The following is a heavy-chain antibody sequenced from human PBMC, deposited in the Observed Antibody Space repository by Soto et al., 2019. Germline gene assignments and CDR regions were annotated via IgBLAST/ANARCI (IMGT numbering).Heavy chain of an antibody. J-gene: IGHJ4*02. CDR1: GFTFINHV. Sequence: EVQLLESGGGLVQPGGSLRLACAGSGFTFINHVMNWVRQAPGKGLEWVTGITGNGETTNYADSVKGRFTISRDNSKNTLYLQMNSLRAEDTAVYYCAKVDCGSSGCRLIDYWGQGTLVTVSS. CDR3: AKVDCGSSGCRLIDY. D-gene: IGHD2-2*01. V-gene: IGHV3-23*01. CDR2: ITGNGETT.